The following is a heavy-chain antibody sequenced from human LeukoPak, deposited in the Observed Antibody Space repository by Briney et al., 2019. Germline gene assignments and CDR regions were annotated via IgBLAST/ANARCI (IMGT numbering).Heavy chain of an antibody. CDR3: ARGGGLDV. CDR1: GFTFSSYW. CDR2: INHNGNVN. V-gene: IGHV3-7*03. Sequence: GGSLRLSCAASGFTFSSYWMNWARQAPGKGLEWVASINHNGNVNYYVDSMKGRFTISRDNAKNSLYLQMSNLRAEDTAVYFCARGGGLDVWGQGATVTVSS. J-gene: IGHJ6*02. D-gene: IGHD3-16*01.